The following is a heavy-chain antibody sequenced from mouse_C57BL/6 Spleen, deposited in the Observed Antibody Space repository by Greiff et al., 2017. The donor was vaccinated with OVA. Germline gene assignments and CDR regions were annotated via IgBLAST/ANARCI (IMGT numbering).Heavy chain of an antibody. CDR1: GFTFSDYG. CDR2: ISSGSSTI. V-gene: IGHV5-17*01. CDR3: ARRATVVATPMDY. J-gene: IGHJ4*01. D-gene: IGHD1-1*01. Sequence: EVMLVESGRGLVKPGGSLKLSCAASGFTFSDYGMHWVRQAPEKGLEWVAYISSGSSTIYYADTVKGRFTISRDNAKNTLFLQMTSLRSEDTAMYYCARRATVVATPMDYWGQGTSVTVSS.